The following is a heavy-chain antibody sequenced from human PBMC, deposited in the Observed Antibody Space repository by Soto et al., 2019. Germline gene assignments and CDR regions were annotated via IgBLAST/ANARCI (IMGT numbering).Heavy chain of an antibody. J-gene: IGHJ4*02. V-gene: IGHV4-34*01. CDR3: ARILLGRRRFDY. D-gene: IGHD1-1*01. CDR2: INHRGST. Sequence: QVQLQQWGAGLLRPSETLSLTCAVYGGSFSNYYWTWVRQPPGKGLEWIGEINHRGSTSYNPSLTRRVTVSLGTSKSQFSLKQTAVTAADSAVYYCARILLGRRRFDYWGQGTLVTVSS. CDR1: GGSFSNYY.